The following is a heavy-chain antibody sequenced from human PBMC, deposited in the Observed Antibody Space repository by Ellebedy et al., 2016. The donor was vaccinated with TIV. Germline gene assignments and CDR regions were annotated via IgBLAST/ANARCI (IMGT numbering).Heavy chain of an antibody. D-gene: IGHD2-15*01. J-gene: IGHJ3*02. CDR1: GYTFTGYY. V-gene: IGHV1-2*02. CDR3: ARDCSGGSCYGYAFDI. CDR2: INPNSGGT. Sequence: ASVKVSXXASGYTFTGYYMHWVRQAPGQGLEWMGWINPNSGGTNYAQKFQGRVTMTRDTSISTAYMELSRLRSDDTAVYYCARDCSGGSCYGYAFDIWGQGTMVTVSS.